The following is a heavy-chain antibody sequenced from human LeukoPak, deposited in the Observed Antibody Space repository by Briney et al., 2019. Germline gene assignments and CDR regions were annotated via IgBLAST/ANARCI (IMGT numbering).Heavy chain of an antibody. CDR3: ARVAIVVVPAAIGYYYGMDV. Sequence: GGSLRLSCAATGFSFGDYFMTWVRQAPGKGLEWVSSISSSSSYIYYADSVKGRFTISRDNAKNSLYLQMNSLRAEDTAVYYCARVAIVVVPAAIGYYYGMDVWGQGTTVTVSS. D-gene: IGHD2-2*02. CDR2: ISSSSSYI. CDR1: GFSFGDYF. J-gene: IGHJ6*02. V-gene: IGHV3-21*01.